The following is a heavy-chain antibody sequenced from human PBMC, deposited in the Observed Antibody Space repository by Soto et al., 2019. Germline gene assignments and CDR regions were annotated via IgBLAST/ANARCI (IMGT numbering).Heavy chain of an antibody. D-gene: IGHD3-9*01. J-gene: IGHJ6*02. CDR3: AKDLHYDILTGYSSYYYYYGMDV. Sequence: GGSLRLSCAASGFTFSSYGMHWVRQAPGKGLEWVVVISYDGSNKYYADSVKGRFTISRDNSKNTLYLQMNSLRAEDTAVYYCAKDLHYDILTGYSSYYYYYGMDVWGQGTTVTVSS. CDR1: GFTFSSYG. V-gene: IGHV3-30*18. CDR2: ISYDGSNK.